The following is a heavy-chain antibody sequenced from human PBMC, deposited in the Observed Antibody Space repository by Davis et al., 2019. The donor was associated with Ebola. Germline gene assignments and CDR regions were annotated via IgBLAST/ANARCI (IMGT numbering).Heavy chain of an antibody. CDR3: ARAVTMVLPSGWFDP. J-gene: IGHJ5*02. CDR2: ISAYNGNT. Sequence: AASVKVSCKASGSTLPLNGSSWVRQAPGQGLEWMGWISAYNGNTNYAQNLQGRVTMTTDTSTSTAYMEVRSLRYDDTAVYYCARAVTMVLPSGWFDPWGQGTLVTVSS. D-gene: IGHD3-10*01. V-gene: IGHV1-18*01. CDR1: GSTLPLNG.